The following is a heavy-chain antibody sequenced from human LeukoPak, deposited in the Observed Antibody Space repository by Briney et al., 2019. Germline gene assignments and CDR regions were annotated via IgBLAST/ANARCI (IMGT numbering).Heavy chain of an antibody. CDR3: ARGQALYYYGSGSYYFND. V-gene: IGHV4-39*07. D-gene: IGHD3-10*01. CDR1: GGSISSSSYY. CDR2: IYYSGST. J-gene: IGHJ4*02. Sequence: SETLSLTCTVSGGSISSSSYYWGWIRQPPGKGLEWIGSIYYSGSTYYNPSLKSRVTISVDTSKNQFSLELSSVTAADTAVYYCARGQALYYYGSGSYYFNDWGQGTLVTVSS.